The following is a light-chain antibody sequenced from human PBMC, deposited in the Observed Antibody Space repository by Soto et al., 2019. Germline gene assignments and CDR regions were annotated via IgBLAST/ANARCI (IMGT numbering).Light chain of an antibody. CDR3: TSYTRSPHFV. CDR1: TKDIGVSNY. V-gene: IGLV2-14*03. CDR2: DVS. Sequence: QSVLTQPASVSGSPGQSITVSCTGTTKDIGVSNYVSWYQQHPGKAPRLILYDVSNRPSGVSARFSGSKSGNTASLTISGLQIEDEADYYCTSYTRSPHFVFGTGTKATVL. J-gene: IGLJ1*01.